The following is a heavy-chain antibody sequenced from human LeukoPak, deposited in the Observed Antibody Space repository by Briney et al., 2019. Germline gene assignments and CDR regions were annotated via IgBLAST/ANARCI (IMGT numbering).Heavy chain of an antibody. J-gene: IGHJ4*02. D-gene: IGHD5-18*01. CDR1: GGSFSGYY. CDR2: INHSGST. V-gene: IGHV4-34*01. Sequence: SETLSLTCAVYGGSFSGYYWSWIRQPPGKGPEWIGEINHSGSTNYNPSLKSRVTISVDTSKNQFSLKLSSVTAADTAVYYCARVGYGYGLATIDYWGQGTLVTVSS. CDR3: ARVGYGYGLATIDY.